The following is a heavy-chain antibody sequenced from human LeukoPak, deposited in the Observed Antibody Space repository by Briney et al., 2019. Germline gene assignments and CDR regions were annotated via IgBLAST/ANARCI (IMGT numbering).Heavy chain of an antibody. Sequence: GGSLRLSCAASGFTVSNNYMTWVRQAPGKRLEWVSLIYSGGSTYYADSVKGRFTISRDNSKNTVYLQMNSLRAEDAAVYYCARNIPVTRWGYWGQGTLVTVSP. CDR3: ARNIPVTRWGY. J-gene: IGHJ4*02. CDR1: GFTVSNNY. V-gene: IGHV3-66*01. D-gene: IGHD2-21*01. CDR2: IYSGGST.